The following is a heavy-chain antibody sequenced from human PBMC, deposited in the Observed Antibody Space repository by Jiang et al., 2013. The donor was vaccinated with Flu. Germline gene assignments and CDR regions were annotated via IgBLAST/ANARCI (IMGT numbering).Heavy chain of an antibody. CDR3: VRGGVTGDKT. CDR2: ISSSSDYI. D-gene: IGHD2-8*02. Sequence: VQLVESGGGLVKPGGSLRLSCAASGFTFSIYSMNWVRQAPGKGLEWVSFISSSSDYIYYADSLKGRFTISRDNAKNSLYLQMSSLRAEDTAVYYCVRGGVTGDKTWGQGTMVTVSS. CDR1: GFTFSIYS. J-gene: IGHJ3*01. V-gene: IGHV3-21*01.